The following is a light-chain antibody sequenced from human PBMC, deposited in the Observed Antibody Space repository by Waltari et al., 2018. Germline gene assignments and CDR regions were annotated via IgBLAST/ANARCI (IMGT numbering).Light chain of an antibody. Sequence: DIVVTQSPLSLPVTPGEQASIPCRSSQSHLHRNGHDYLDWYLQKPGQSPQLLIYLGSHRASGVPDRFSGRGSGTDLTLRISRVEAEDVGVYYCMQSLQSLSTFGPGTKVEIK. CDR3: MQSLQSLST. J-gene: IGKJ1*01. CDR2: LGS. CDR1: QSHLHRNGHDY. V-gene: IGKV2-28*01.